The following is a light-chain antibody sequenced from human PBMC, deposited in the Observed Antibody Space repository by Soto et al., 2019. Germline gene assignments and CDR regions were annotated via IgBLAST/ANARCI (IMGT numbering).Light chain of an antibody. CDR1: QSVSNNF. V-gene: IGKV3-20*01. CDR3: QQYCSTHPYI. CDR2: DAS. Sequence: EIVLTQSPGTLSLSPGERVTLSCRASQSVSNNFLAWYQQKPGQAPRLLMYDASTMLTSIPDRFSGSGSGTDFSLTISRLEPEDFGVYYCQQYCSTHPYIFGQGTKLDIK. J-gene: IGKJ2*01.